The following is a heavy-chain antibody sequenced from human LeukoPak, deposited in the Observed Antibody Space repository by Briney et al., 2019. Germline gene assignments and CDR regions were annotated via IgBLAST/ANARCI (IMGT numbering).Heavy chain of an antibody. V-gene: IGHV3-9*01. CDR2: ISWNSGSI. D-gene: IGHD3-10*01. CDR3: AKDIRVSYYYGSGSAFDI. CDR1: GFTFDDYA. Sequence: PGGSLRLSCAASGFTFDDYAMHWVRQAPGKGLEWVSGISWNSGSIGYADSVKGRFTISRDNAKNSLYLQMNSLRAEDTALYYCAKDIRVSYYYGSGSAFDIWGQGTMVTVSS. J-gene: IGHJ3*02.